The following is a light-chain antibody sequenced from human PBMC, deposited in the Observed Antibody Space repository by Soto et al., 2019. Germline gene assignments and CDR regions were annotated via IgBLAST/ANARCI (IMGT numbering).Light chain of an antibody. J-gene: IGKJ1*01. CDR3: HQYGGSPGT. CDR2: DAS. CDR1: QSVRSDY. Sequence: EIVLTQSPGTLSLSPGERAALSCRASQSVRSDYLAWYQQRPGQAPRLLIYDASSRATGVPDGFSGSGSGTDFTLTISRLEPEDFAVYYCHQYGGSPGTLGQGTKVEVK. V-gene: IGKV3-20*01.